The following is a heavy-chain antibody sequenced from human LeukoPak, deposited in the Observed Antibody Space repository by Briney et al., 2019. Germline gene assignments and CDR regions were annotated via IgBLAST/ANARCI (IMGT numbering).Heavy chain of an antibody. V-gene: IGHV3-30*02. CDR2: IWYDGSNK. CDR3: AKDYGSGSYYTLYY. D-gene: IGHD3-10*01. CDR1: GFTFSSYG. Sequence: GGSLRLSCAASGFTFSSYGMHWVRQAPGKELEWVAVIWYDGSNKYYADSVKGRFTISRDNSKNTLYLQMNSLRAEDTAVYYCAKDYGSGSYYTLYYWGQGTLVTVSS. J-gene: IGHJ4*02.